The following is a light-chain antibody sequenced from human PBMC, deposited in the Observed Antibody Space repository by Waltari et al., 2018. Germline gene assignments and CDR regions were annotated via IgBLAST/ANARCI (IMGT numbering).Light chain of an antibody. CDR3: QPYESFPVT. CDR1: KSIFKY. CDR2: HAS. J-gene: IGKJ1*01. V-gene: IGKV3-20*01. Sequence: EIVLTQSPGTLSLSPGERPTLSSRASKSIFKYLTWYQQKPGQTPTLLIYHASSRAAGMPDRFSGSGSGTDFSLTISRLGPEDFVVYYCQPYESFPVTFGQGT.